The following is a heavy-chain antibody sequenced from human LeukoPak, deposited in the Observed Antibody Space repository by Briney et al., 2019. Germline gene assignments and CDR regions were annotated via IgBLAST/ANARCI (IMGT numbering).Heavy chain of an antibody. CDR2: ISSSAGTT. Sequence: GGSLRLSCAASGFTFNNAWMSWVRQAPGKGLEWVSYISSSAGTTYYADSVKGRFTISRDNAKNSLYLQMNSLRAEDTAVYFCARQQQQLWYDWGQGTLVTVSS. V-gene: IGHV3-11*04. J-gene: IGHJ4*02. CDR1: GFTFNNAW. D-gene: IGHD5-18*01. CDR3: ARQQQQLWYD.